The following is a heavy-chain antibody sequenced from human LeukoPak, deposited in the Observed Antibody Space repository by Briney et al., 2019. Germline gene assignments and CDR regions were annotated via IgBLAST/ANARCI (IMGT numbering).Heavy chain of an antibody. CDR2: IDRDGTST. CDR1: GFSFSRYW. D-gene: IGHD5-18*01. J-gene: IGHJ6*01. Sequence: GGSLRLSCAASGFSFSRYWMHWVRQVPGKGLVWVARIDRDGTSTTYADSVKGRFTISRDNAKNTVYLQMKSLRVEDTAVYYCAREDRFGYNYAYGLDGWGQGTTVTVSS. CDR3: AREDRFGYNYAYGLDG. V-gene: IGHV3-74*01.